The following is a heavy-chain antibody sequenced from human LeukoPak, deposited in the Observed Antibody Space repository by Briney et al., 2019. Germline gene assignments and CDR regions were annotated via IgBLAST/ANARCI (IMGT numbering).Heavy chain of an antibody. J-gene: IGHJ6*03. CDR2: ISTYNGNT. CDR1: GYTFTSYY. D-gene: IGHD2-15*01. Sequence: ASVKVSCKASGYTFTSYYMHWVRQAPGQGLEWMGWISTYNGNTNYAQKLQGRVTMTTDTSTSIAYMELRSLRSDDTAVYYCAREGSPFYYDYMDVWGKGTTVTVSS. V-gene: IGHV1-18*04. CDR3: AREGSPFYYDYMDV.